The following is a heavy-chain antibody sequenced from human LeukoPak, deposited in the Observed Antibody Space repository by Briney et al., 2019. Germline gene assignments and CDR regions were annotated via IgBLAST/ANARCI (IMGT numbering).Heavy chain of an antibody. V-gene: IGHV4-31*03. CDR1: GGSISSGGYY. CDR3: ARSRRVPYSSGYYYGSSLETYYFDY. CDR2: IYYSGST. J-gene: IGHJ4*02. D-gene: IGHD3-22*01. Sequence: PSGTLSLTCTVSGGSISSGGYYWSWIRQHPGKGLEWIGCIYYSGSTYNPSLKSRVTISVDTSKNQFSLKLSSVTAADTAVYYCARSRRVPYSSGYYYGSSLETYYFDYWGQGTLVTVSS.